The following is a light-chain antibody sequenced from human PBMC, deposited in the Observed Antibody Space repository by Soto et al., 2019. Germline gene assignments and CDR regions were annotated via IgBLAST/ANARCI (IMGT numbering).Light chain of an antibody. V-gene: IGKV3-20*01. CDR2: AAS. J-gene: IGKJ1*01. CDR3: HQCLSSRT. CDR1: QSVSSSY. Sequence: EGVVTQSPGTLSLSPGERATLSFRASQSVSSSYLAWYQQNPGQAPRLLIYAASSRATGIPDRFSGSGSGTDFTLTISKLEPEDFAVYSCHQCLSSRTFAQGTKV.